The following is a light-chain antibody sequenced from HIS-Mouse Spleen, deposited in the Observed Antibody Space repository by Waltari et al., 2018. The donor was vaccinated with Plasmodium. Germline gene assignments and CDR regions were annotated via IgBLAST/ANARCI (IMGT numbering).Light chain of an antibody. CDR1: QSVSCSY. J-gene: IGKJ4*01. V-gene: IGKV3-20*01. CDR2: GAS. CDR3: QQYGSSPLT. Sequence: EIVLTPSPCTLSLSRGERATLSCRASQSVSCSYLAWYPQKPCHAPRLLIYGASSRATGIPDRFSGSGSGTDFTLTISRLEPEDFAVYYCQQYGSSPLTFGGGTKVEIK.